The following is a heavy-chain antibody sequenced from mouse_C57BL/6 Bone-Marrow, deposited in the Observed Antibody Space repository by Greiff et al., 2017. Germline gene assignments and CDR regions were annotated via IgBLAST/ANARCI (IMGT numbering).Heavy chain of an antibody. V-gene: IGHV1-81*01. CDR1: GYTFTSYG. CDR2: IYPRSGNT. CDR3: FYGSSYGGYFDV. J-gene: IGHJ1*03. Sequence: QVQLKESGAELARPGASVKLSCKASGYTFTSYGISWVKQRTGQGLEWIGEIYPRSGNTYYNEKFKGKATLTADKSSSTAYMELRSLTYEDSAFYFSFYGSSYGGYFDVWGTGTTVTVSS. D-gene: IGHD1-1*01.